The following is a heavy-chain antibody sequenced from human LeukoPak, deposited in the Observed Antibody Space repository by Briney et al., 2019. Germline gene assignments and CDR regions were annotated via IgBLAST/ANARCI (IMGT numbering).Heavy chain of an antibody. J-gene: IGHJ4*02. V-gene: IGHV4-4*07. CDR2: IYTSGST. CDR1: GGSISSYY. CDR3: ARGGIEYDFWSGYYGVFDY. D-gene: IGHD3-3*01. Sequence: SETLSLTCTVSGGSISSYYWSWIRQPAGKGLEWIGRIYTSGSTNYNPSLKSRVTMSVDTSKNQFSLKLSSVTAADTAVYYCARGGIEYDFWSGYYGVFDYWGQGTLVTVSS.